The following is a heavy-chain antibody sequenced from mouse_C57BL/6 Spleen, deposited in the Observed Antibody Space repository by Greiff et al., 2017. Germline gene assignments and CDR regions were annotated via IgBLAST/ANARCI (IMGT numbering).Heavy chain of an antibody. Sequence: QVQLQQPGAELVKPGASVKLSCKASGYTFTSYWMQWVKQRPGQGLEWIGEIDPSDSYTNYNQKFKGKATLTVDTSSSTAYMQLSSLTSEDSAVYYCARGHHGSSMDYWGQGTSVTVSS. V-gene: IGHV1-50*01. CDR1: GYTFTSYW. CDR2: IDPSDSYT. D-gene: IGHD1-1*01. CDR3: ARGHHGSSMDY. J-gene: IGHJ4*01.